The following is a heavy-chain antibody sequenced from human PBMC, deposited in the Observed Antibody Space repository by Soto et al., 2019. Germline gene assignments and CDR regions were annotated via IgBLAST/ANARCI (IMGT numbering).Heavy chain of an antibody. V-gene: IGHV4-39*01. D-gene: IGHD3-10*01. Sequence: SETLSLTCTVSGDSFGTPFYYWGWIRQPPGRGLEWVASVYYTGHTYYNPSLKGRVTISLDTSNNQSSVKLSSVTAADTAVYYCARHSDYYYGSGSYGAALDPWGQGTLVTVSS. CDR3: ARHSDYYYGSGSYGAALDP. CDR1: GDSFGTPFYY. J-gene: IGHJ5*02. CDR2: VYYTGHT.